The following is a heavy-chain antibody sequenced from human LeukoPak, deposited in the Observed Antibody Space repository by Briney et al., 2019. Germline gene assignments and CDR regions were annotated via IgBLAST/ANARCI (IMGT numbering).Heavy chain of an antibody. CDR3: ARDHYGTTYAFDI. CDR2: IYYSGST. CDR1: GGSISSSSYY. Sequence: SETLSLTCTVSGGSISSSSYYWGWIRQPPGKGLEWIGSIYYSGSTYYNPSLKSRVTISVDTSKNQFSLKLSSVTAADTAVYYCARDHYGTTYAFDIWGQGTMVTVSS. D-gene: IGHD4-17*01. V-gene: IGHV4-39*07. J-gene: IGHJ3*02.